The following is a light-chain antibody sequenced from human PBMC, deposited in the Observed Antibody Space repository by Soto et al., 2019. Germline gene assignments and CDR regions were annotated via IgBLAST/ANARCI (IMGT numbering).Light chain of an antibody. V-gene: IGKV1-39*01. Sequence: DIQMTQSPSSLSASVGDRVTITCRASQSVSTYLNWCSQKSGGAPKLLIHGVSDLENGTPSRFSGSGLATDFTRTIKTLQPEDFAGYLCQQTYIVPYTFGQGNKLDIK. CDR2: GVS. CDR3: QQTYIVPYT. CDR1: QSVSTY. J-gene: IGKJ2*01.